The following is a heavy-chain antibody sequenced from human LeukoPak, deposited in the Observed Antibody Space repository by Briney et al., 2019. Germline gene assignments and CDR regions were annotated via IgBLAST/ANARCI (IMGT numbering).Heavy chain of an antibody. J-gene: IGHJ6*03. D-gene: IGHD6-6*01. CDR1: GGTFSSYA. V-gene: IGHV1-69*05. CDR3: ARGEYSSSAYYYYYYMDV. Sequence: ASVKVSCKASGGTFSSYAISWVRQAPGQGLGWMGGIIPIFGTANYAQKFQGRVTITTDESTSTAYMELSSLRSEDTAVYYCARGEYSSSAYYYYYYMDVWGKGTTVTVSS. CDR2: IIPIFGTA.